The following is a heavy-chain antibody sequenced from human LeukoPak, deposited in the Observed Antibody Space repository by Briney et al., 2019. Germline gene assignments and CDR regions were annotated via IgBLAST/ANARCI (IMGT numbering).Heavy chain of an antibody. CDR1: GFTFSSFA. CDR2: ISRSSSST. D-gene: IGHD2-15*01. V-gene: IGHV3-23*01. J-gene: IGHJ4*02. Sequence: GGSLRLSCAASGFTFSSFAMSWVRQAPGKGLEWVSAISRSSSSTYYADSLKGRFTISRDNSKNTPYLQMNSLRADDTAVYYCAGGGYCSSSSCYRSLGYWGQGTLVTVSS. CDR3: AGGGYCSSSSCYRSLGY.